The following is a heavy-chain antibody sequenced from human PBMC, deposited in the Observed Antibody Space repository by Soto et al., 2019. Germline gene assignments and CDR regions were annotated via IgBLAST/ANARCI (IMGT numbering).Heavy chain of an antibody. J-gene: IGHJ6*02. CDR3: ARDEMYDFWSGYYYGMDV. Sequence: ASVKVSCKASGYTFTSYGISWVRQAPGQGLEWMGWISACNGNTNYAQKLQGRVTMTTDTSTSTAYMELRSLRSDDTAVYYCARDEMYDFWSGYYYGMDVWGQGTTVTVSS. CDR2: ISACNGNT. V-gene: IGHV1-18*01. D-gene: IGHD3-3*01. CDR1: GYTFTSYG.